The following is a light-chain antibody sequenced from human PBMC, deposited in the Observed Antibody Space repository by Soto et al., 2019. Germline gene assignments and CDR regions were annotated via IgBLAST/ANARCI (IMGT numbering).Light chain of an antibody. CDR2: SNN. CDR3: AAWDDSLKVV. Sequence: QAVVTPPPSASGTPGQRVTISCSGSSSNIGSNTVNWYQQLPGTAPKLLIYSNNQRPSGVPDRFSGSKSGTSASLAISGLQCEDEADYYCAAWDDSLKVVFGGGTKLSVL. V-gene: IGLV1-44*01. J-gene: IGLJ2*01. CDR1: SSNIGSNT.